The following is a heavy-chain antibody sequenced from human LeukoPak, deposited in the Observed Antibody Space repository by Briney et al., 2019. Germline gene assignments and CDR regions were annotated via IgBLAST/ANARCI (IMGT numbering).Heavy chain of an antibody. Sequence: GRSLRLSCAASGFTFSSYAMHWVRQAPGKGLEWVAVISYDGSNKYYADSVKGRFTISRDNSKNTLYLQMNRLRAEDTAVYYCARARGSLWFGELFDYWGQGTLVTVSS. CDR1: GFTFSSYA. CDR3: ARARGSLWFGELFDY. D-gene: IGHD3-10*01. V-gene: IGHV3-30*04. CDR2: ISYDGSNK. J-gene: IGHJ4*02.